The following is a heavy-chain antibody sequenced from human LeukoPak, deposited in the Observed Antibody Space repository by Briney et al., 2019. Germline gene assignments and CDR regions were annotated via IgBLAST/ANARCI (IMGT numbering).Heavy chain of an antibody. V-gene: IGHV1-18*01. J-gene: IGHJ4*02. D-gene: IGHD3-3*01. CDR1: GYTFTNYG. CDR2: ISAYNGNT. CDR3: ARDWGLFGVVIPHHY. Sequence: GASVKVSCKASGYTFTNYGISWVRQAPGQGLEWMGWISAYNGNTNYAQKLQGRVTMTTDTSTSTAYMEVRSLRPDDTAVYYCARDWGLFGVVIPHHYWGQGTLVTVSS.